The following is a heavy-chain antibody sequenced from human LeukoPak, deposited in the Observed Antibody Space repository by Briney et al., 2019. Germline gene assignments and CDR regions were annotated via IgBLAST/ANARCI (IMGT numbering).Heavy chain of an antibody. J-gene: IGHJ4*02. D-gene: IGHD6-13*01. CDR2: IYPGDSDT. V-gene: IGHV5-51*01. Sequence: GESLKISCKGSGYSFTSQWIGWVRQMPGKGLERMGIIYPGDSDTRYSPSFQGQVTISADKSISTVYLQWSSLKASDTAVYYCARPSYRNSWYYFDYWGQGTLVTVSS. CDR3: ARPSYRNSWYYFDY. CDR1: GYSFTSQW.